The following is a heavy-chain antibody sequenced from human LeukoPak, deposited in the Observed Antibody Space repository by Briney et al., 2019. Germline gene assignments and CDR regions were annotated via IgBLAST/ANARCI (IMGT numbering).Heavy chain of an antibody. CDR3: ARGVVITGLDY. D-gene: IGHD3-3*01. Sequence: SETLSLTCNVSNYSISRGYFWGWVRQPPGKGLEWIGSIFHSGSTYYNPSLKSRVTISVDTSKNQFSLMLTSVTAADTAVYYCARGVVITGLDYWGQGTLVTVSS. J-gene: IGHJ4*02. V-gene: IGHV4-38-2*02. CDR1: NYSISRGYF. CDR2: IFHSGST.